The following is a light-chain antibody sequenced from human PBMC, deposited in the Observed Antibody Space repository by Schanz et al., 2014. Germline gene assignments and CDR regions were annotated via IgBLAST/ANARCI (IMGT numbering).Light chain of an antibody. V-gene: IGKV3-20*01. CDR3: QQYGRLPRT. CDR2: DAS. CDR1: QSVSSTY. Sequence: EIVLTQSPGTLSLSPGERATLSCRASQSVSSTYLTWYQQKPGQAPRLLIYDASTRATGIPVRFSGSGSGTDFTLTISRLEPDDFAVYYCQQYGRLPRTFGQGTKVEIK. J-gene: IGKJ1*01.